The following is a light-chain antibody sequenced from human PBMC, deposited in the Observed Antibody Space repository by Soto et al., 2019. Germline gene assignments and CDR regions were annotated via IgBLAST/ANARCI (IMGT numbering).Light chain of an antibody. V-gene: IGKV1-12*02. CDR1: QGISTW. CDR3: QQANSFPFT. Sequence: DIQMTQSPSSVTASVGDRVTITCRASQGISTWVAWYQQKPGKAPKLLIYAASSLQSGVPSRFSGSASGTDFTLSISSLQPEDFATYYCQQANSFPFTFGPGTKVDIK. J-gene: IGKJ3*01. CDR2: AAS.